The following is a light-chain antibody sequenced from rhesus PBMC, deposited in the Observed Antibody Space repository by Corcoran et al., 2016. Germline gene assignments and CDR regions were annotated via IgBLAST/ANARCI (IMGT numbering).Light chain of an antibody. J-gene: IGKJ2*01. CDR2: AAS. V-gene: IGKV1-43*01. Sequence: DIQMTQSPSSLSVSVGDRVTITCRASQGISLYLNWYQKNPRNASKRLFYAASSLESGVPSRFSGSGSGTDFTLTISSLQPEDFATYYCLQYNSNPYSFGQGTKVEIK. CDR1: QGISLY. CDR3: LQYNSNPYS.